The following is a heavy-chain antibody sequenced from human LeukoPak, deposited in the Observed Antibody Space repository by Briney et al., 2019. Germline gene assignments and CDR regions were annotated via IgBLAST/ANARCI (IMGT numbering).Heavy chain of an antibody. D-gene: IGHD6-13*01. CDR2: IYHSGST. J-gene: IGHJ4*02. V-gene: IGHV4-38-2*01. CDR3: GVGKVQLALYYFDY. CDR1: GYSLSSGYY. Sequence: PSETLSLTCAVSGYSLSSGYYWGWIRHPPGKGLEWIGSIYHSGSTYYNPSLKSRVTISVDTSKNQFSLKLSSVTAADTAVYYCGVGKVQLALYYFDYWGQGTLVTVSS.